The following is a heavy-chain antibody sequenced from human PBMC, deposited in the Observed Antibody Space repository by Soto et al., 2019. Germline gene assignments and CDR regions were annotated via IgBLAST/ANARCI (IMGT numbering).Heavy chain of an antibody. CDR3: ARDGSGTKCDF. D-gene: IGHD3-10*01. J-gene: IGHJ4*02. CDR2: IYHTGST. CDR1: SGSISSSNW. Sequence: QVQLQESVPGLVKPSGTLSLTCDVSSGSISSSNWWSWVRQPPGKGLEWIGEIYHTGSTNYNPSPKRRVTISVDKSKNQFSLSLSSVTAADTAVYYCARDGSGTKCDFWGQGTLVTVSS. V-gene: IGHV4-4*02.